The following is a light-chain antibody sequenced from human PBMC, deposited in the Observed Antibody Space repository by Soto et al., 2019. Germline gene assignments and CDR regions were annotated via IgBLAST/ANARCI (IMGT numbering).Light chain of an antibody. Sequence: DIQLTQSPSSLSASVGDRVTITYRASQSISNYLNWYQHRPGKAPNLLIYAASSLQSGVPSRFSGSESGTDFTLTITSLQPEDSATYYCQQSYSTPITFGQGTRLQIK. V-gene: IGKV1-39*01. CDR1: QSISNY. CDR3: QQSYSTPIT. J-gene: IGKJ5*01. CDR2: AAS.